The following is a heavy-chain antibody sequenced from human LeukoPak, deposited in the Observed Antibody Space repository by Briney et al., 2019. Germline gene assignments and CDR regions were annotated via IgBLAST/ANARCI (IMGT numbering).Heavy chain of an antibody. CDR2: ISSSGITI. CDR1: GFTFSSYE. V-gene: IGHV3-48*03. CDR3: ARDPDRRSSKVGMDV. Sequence: PGGSLRLSCAASGFTFSSYEMNWVRQAPGKGLEWVSYISSSGITIYYADSLKGRFTISRDNAKNSLYLQMNSLRAEDTAVYYCARDPDRRSSKVGMDVWGQGTTVTVSS. D-gene: IGHD2-2*01. J-gene: IGHJ6*02.